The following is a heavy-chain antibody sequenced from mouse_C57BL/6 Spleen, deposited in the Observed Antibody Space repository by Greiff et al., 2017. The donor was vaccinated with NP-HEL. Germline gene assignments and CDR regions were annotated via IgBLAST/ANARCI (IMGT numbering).Heavy chain of an antibody. Sequence: EVMLVESGGGLVKPGGSLKLSCAASGFTFSDYGMHWVRQAPEKGLEWVAYISSGSSTIYYADTVKGRFTISRDNAKNTLFLQLTSLRSEDTAMYYCTRGNDYTGYFDVWGTGTTVTVSS. CDR2: ISSGSSTI. CDR3: TRGNDYTGYFDV. J-gene: IGHJ1*03. CDR1: GFTFSDYG. D-gene: IGHD2-4*01. V-gene: IGHV5-17*01.